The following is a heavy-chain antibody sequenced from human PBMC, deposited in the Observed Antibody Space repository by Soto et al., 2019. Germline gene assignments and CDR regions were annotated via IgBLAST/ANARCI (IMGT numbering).Heavy chain of an antibody. CDR3: AKDRGSGTLRYYGMGV. Sequence: GGSLRLSCAASGFSFSSYAVHWVRQAPGKGLEWVAVTSYDETKINYEDSVKGRFTISRDNSKNTLFLQMNGLRPEDTAVYFCAKDRGSGTLRYYGMGVWGRGTPVTVSS. V-gene: IGHV3-30*18. CDR2: TSYDETKI. J-gene: IGHJ6*02. D-gene: IGHD3-10*01. CDR1: GFSFSSYA.